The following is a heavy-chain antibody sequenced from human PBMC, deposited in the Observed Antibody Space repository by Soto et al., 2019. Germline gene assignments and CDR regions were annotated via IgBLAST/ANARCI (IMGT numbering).Heavy chain of an antibody. V-gene: IGHV5-51*01. Sequence: GESLKISCEGSGYSFTSYWIGWVRQMPGKGLEWMGIIYPGDSDTRYSPSFQGQVTISADKSISTAYLQWSSLKASDTAMYYCASPYSSSWLSLDYWGQGTLVPVSS. CDR3: ASPYSSSWLSLDY. CDR1: GYSFTSYW. J-gene: IGHJ4*02. D-gene: IGHD6-13*01. CDR2: IYPGDSDT.